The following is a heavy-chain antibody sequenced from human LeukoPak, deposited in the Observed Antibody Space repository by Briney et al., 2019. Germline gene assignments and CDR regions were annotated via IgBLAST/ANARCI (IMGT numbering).Heavy chain of an antibody. Sequence: PGGSRRLSCAPAGFTSSSYEMNWVCHAPGEGLEWVSYISRSGSTIYYADSVKGRFTISRDKAKTSLYLQMNSLRAEDTAVYYCAREDCSSSSCYLAVYGLDVWGQGSTVTVSS. D-gene: IGHD2-2*01. CDR3: AREDCSSSSCYLAVYGLDV. J-gene: IGHJ6*02. CDR2: ISRSGSTI. CDR1: GFTSSSYE. V-gene: IGHV3-48*03.